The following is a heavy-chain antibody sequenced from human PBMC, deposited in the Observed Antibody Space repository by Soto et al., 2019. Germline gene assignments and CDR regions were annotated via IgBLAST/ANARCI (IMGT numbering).Heavy chain of an antibody. D-gene: IGHD2-2*01. V-gene: IGHV1-8*01. Sequence: QVQLVQSGAEVKKRGASVKVSCKASGYTFTSYDINWVRQATGQGLAWMGWMNPNSGNTGYAQKFQGRVNMTRNTSISTAYMELSSLRSEDTAVYYCARGPRPSMPIDYWGQGTLVTVSS. CDR1: GYTFTSYD. J-gene: IGHJ4*02. CDR2: MNPNSGNT. CDR3: ARGPRPSMPIDY.